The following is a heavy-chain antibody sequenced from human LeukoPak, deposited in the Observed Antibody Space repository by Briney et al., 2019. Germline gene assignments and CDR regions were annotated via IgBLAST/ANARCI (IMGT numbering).Heavy chain of an antibody. V-gene: IGHV4-34*01. J-gene: IGHJ3*02. CDR3: ARRRAHYYDSSDYYSRPQRAFDI. Sequence: SETLSLTRAVYGGSFSGYYWSWIRQPPGKGLEWIGEIHHSGSTNYNPSLKSRVTISVDTSKNQSSLKLSSVTAADTAVYYCARRRAHYYDSSDYYSRPQRAFDIWGQGTMVSVSS. CDR2: IHHSGST. CDR1: GGSFSGYY. D-gene: IGHD3-22*01.